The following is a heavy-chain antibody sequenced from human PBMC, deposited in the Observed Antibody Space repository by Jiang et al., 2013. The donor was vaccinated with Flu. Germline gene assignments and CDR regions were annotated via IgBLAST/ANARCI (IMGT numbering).Heavy chain of an antibody. CDR3: ACFSPSYYGSD. J-gene: IGHJ1*01. V-gene: IGHV4-38-2*01. CDR1: GYSISSGYY. CDR2: IYHSGST. Sequence: LLKPSETLSLTCAVSGYSISSGYYWGWIRQPPGKGLEWIGSIYHSGSTYYNPSLKSRVTISVDTSKNQFSLKLSSVTAADTAVYYCACFSPSYYGSDWGQGRWSPSPQ. D-gene: IGHD3-10*01.